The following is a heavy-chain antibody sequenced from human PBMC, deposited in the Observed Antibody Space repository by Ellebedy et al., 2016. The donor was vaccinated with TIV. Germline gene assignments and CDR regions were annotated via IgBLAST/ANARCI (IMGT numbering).Heavy chain of an antibody. CDR1: GFTFSSYG. V-gene: IGHV3-33*01. CDR3: ARAEYSLIDY. CDR2: IWSDGSNK. J-gene: IGHJ4*02. Sequence: PGGSLRLSCAASGFTFSSYGIHWVRQAPGKGLEWVAVIWSDGSNKYYADSVKGRFTISRDNSKNTVYLQMNSLRAEDTAMYYCARAEYSLIDYWGQGTLVTVSS. D-gene: IGHD6-6*01.